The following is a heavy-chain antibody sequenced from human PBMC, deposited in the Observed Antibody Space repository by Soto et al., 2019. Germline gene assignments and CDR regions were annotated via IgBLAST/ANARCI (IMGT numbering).Heavy chain of an antibody. CDR2: IYYSGST. V-gene: IGHV4-39*01. Sequence: SXTLSLTCTVSGGSISSSSYYWGWIRQPPGKGLEWIGSIYYSGSTYYNPSLKSRVTISVDTSKNQFSLKLSSVTAADTAVYYCARHVDDFWSGYYVRNWFYPWGQGTLVTVSS. J-gene: IGHJ5*02. CDR3: ARHVDDFWSGYYVRNWFYP. CDR1: GGSISSSSYY. D-gene: IGHD3-3*01.